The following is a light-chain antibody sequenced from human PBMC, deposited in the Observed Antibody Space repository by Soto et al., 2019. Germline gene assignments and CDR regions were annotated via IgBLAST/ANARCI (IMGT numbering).Light chain of an antibody. J-gene: IGLJ3*02. V-gene: IGLV1-40*01. Sequence: SVLTQPPSVSGAPGQWVTIACTGSSSNIGAGYDVHWYQQFQGTAPKLLIFGNDNRPSGVPDRFSGSKSATSASLAITGLQAEDEADYYCQSYDSSLGGWVFGGGTKLTVL. CDR1: SSNIGAGYD. CDR3: QSYDSSLGGWV. CDR2: GND.